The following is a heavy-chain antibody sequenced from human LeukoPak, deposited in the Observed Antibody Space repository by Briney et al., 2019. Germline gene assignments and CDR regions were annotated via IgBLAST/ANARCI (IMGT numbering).Heavy chain of an antibody. CDR3: ARGIAQLVFDY. CDR2: IYSGGST. Sequence: PGGSLRLSCAASGFTVTGNYMSWVRQAPGKRLEWVSVIYSGGSTYYADSVKGRFTISRHNSENTVYLQMNSLRAEDSAVYYCARGIAQLVFDYWGQGTLVTVSS. D-gene: IGHD6-13*01. CDR1: GFTVTGNY. V-gene: IGHV3-53*04. J-gene: IGHJ4*02.